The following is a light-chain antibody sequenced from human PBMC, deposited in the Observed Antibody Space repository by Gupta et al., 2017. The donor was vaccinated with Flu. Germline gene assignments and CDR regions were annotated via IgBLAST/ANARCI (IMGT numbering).Light chain of an antibody. Sequence: QSVLTQPPSASGTPGQRVTISCSGSSSNIGSNYVYWYQQLPGTAPKLLIYRNNQQPSGVPDRFSVSKSGTSASLAISGLRSEDEADYYCAAWDDSLSGRRVFGGGTKLTVL. CDR2: RNN. J-gene: IGLJ3*02. CDR1: SSNIGSNY. CDR3: AAWDDSLSGRRV. V-gene: IGLV1-47*01.